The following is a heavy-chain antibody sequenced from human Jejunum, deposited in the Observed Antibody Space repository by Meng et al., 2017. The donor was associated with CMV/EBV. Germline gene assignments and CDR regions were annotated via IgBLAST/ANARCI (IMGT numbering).Heavy chain of an antibody. CDR1: IRYYY. V-gene: IGHV4-59*01. CDR2: IQYNGFP. Sequence: IRYYYWGLNRAPPRKGPEVIGYIQYNGFPNYNPSPQGRVTLTIDTAKNQFSLKLRSVTAADTAVYYCARSLVVIPPPTASHDAFDIWGQGAVVTVSS. D-gene: IGHD2-2*01. J-gene: IGHJ3*02. CDR3: ARSLVVIPPPTASHDAFDI.